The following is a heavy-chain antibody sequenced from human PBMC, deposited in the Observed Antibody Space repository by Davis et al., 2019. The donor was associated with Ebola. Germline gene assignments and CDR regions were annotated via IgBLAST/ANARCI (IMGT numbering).Heavy chain of an antibody. CDR3: ARDHAHSSSWYEASYGMDV. D-gene: IGHD6-13*01. V-gene: IGHV3-23*01. CDR1: GFTFSSYA. Sequence: PGGSLRLSCAASGFTFSSYAMSWVRQAPGKGLEWVSAISGSGGSTYYADSVKGRFTISRANSKNTLYLQMHSLRAEDTAVYYCARDHAHSSSWYEASYGMDVWGQGTTVTVSS. J-gene: IGHJ6*02. CDR2: ISGSGGST.